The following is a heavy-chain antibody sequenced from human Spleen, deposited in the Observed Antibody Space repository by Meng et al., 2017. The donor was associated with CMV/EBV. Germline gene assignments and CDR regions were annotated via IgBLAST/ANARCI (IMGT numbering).Heavy chain of an antibody. CDR3: ASQTINSYFDY. CDR1: GGSISSGGYC. J-gene: IGHJ4*02. CDR2: IYHSGST. V-gene: IGHV4-31*03. Sequence: CTVSGGSISSGGYCWSWIRQHPRKGLEWIGYIYHSGSTYYNPSLRSRVTISVDTSKNQFSLKLSSVTAADTAVYYCASQTINSYFDYWGQGALVTVSS. D-gene: IGHD4-23*01.